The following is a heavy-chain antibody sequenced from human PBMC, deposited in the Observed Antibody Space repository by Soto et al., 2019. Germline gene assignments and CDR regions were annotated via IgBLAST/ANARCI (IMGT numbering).Heavy chain of an antibody. J-gene: IGHJ5*02. CDR3: ARDPTMRGYCHFDP. D-gene: IGHD2-15*01. CDR1: GFLFSDHY. Sequence: QVQLVESGGGLVEPGGALRLSCAASGFLFSDHYMSWIRQAPGKGPEWISYISTSTIYYADSVRGRFTVSRDNAKNSLHLQMNSLRVDDTAVYFCARDPTMRGYCHFDPWGQGTLVTVSS. V-gene: IGHV3-11*01. CDR2: ISTSTI.